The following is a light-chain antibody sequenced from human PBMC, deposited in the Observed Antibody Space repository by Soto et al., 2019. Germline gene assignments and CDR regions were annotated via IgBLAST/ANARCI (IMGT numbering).Light chain of an antibody. J-gene: IGKJ1*01. Sequence: DIQMTQSPSTLSASVGDRVTITCRASQSISSWLAWYQQKPGKAPKLLIYYASSLESGVASRFSGSGSGTEISLTVSSLPAYDFATYYCQHYKRYSTCGQRTKVEIK. CDR1: QSISSW. CDR2: YAS. CDR3: QHYKRYST. V-gene: IGKV1-5*01.